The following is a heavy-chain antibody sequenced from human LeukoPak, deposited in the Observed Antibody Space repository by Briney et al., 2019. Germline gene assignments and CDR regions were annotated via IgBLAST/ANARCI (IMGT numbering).Heavy chain of an antibody. J-gene: IGHJ4*02. CDR1: GYSISSGYY. Sequence: SETLSLTCTVSGYSISSGYYWGWIRQPPGKGLEWIGSIYHSGSTYYNPSLKSRVTISVDTSKNQFSLKLSSVTAADTAVYYCARGPRTISSSWPTDDYWGQGTLVTISS. CDR2: IYHSGST. V-gene: IGHV4-38-2*02. CDR3: ARGPRTISSSWPTDDY. D-gene: IGHD6-13*01.